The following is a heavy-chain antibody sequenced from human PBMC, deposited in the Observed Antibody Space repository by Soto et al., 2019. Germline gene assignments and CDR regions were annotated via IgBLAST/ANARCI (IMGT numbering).Heavy chain of an antibody. J-gene: IGHJ4*02. D-gene: IGHD3-22*01. CDR2: ISGSGGST. Sequence: GGSLRLSCAASGFTFSSYAMSWVSQPPGKGLEWVSAISGSGGSTHCAESVKGRFTISRDNSKNTLYLQMISLRDEDTAVYYCAKGRLSRSRYYDDSSYFDYWGQGTLVTVSS. CDR1: GFTFSSYA. CDR3: AKGRLSRSRYYDDSSYFDY. V-gene: IGHV3-23*01.